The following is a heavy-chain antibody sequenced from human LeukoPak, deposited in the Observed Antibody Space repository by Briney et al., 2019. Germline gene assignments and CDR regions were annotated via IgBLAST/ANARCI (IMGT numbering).Heavy chain of an antibody. CDR3: ARGHIDYAFDC. J-gene: IGHJ4*02. CDR2: INWNGRST. D-gene: IGHD4-17*01. V-gene: IGHV3-20*04. CDR1: GFTFDDYG. Sequence: GGSLRLSCAASGFTFDDYGMSWVRQAPGKGQEWVSGINWNGRSTGYADSVKGRFTISRDNAKKSLDLQMNSLRAEDTALYYCARGHIDYAFDCWGQGTLVTVSS.